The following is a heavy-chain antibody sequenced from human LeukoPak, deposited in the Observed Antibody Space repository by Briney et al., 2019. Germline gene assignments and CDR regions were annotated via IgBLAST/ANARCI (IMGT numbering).Heavy chain of an antibody. V-gene: IGHV3-74*01. CDR2: IHNDGTGT. CDR1: GFTFSSYS. CDR3: ARRGDGYNNGMDV. J-gene: IGHJ6*02. Sequence: GGSLRLSCAASGFTFSSYSMNWVRQAPGKGPVWVSRIHNDGTGTSYADSVKGRFTISRDNAKNTLYLQMNSLRAEDTAVYYCARRGDGYNNGMDVWGQGTTVTVSS. D-gene: IGHD5-24*01.